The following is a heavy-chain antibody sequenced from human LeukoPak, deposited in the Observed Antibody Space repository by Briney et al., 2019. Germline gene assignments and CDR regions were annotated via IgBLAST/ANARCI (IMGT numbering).Heavy chain of an antibody. D-gene: IGHD3-10*01. J-gene: IGHJ4*01. CDR1: GFTFSSYG. CDR2: IWYDGSNK. V-gene: IGHV3-33*01. Sequence: GGSLRLSCAASGFTFSSYGMHWVRQAPGKGLEWVAVIWYDGSNKYYADSVKGRFTISRDNSKNTLYLQMNSLRAEDTAVYYFARTGEQGVIACKGLGHRGQGTLVTVSS. CDR3: ARTGEQGVIACKGLGH.